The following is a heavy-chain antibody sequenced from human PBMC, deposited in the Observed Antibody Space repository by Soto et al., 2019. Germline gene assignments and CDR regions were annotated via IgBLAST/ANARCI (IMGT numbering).Heavy chain of an antibody. CDR1: GFMFSSYR. D-gene: IGHD3-10*01. CDR2: INSGGTYR. Sequence: GGSLRLSCAASGFMFSSYRMNWVRQAPGKGLEWVSSINSGGTYRYYADSVQGRFTISRNNARNSFYLQMNSLGVEDTAVYYCVRDLTTYGSPHFDYWGQGTLVTVSS. CDR3: VRDLTTYGSPHFDY. J-gene: IGHJ4*02. V-gene: IGHV3-21*06.